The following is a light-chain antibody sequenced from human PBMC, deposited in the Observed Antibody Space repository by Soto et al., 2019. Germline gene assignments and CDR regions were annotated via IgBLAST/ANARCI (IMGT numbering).Light chain of an antibody. J-gene: IGKJ4*01. CDR1: QDIKNY. CDR3: QQYDNLPLT. V-gene: IGKV1-33*01. CDR2: DAS. Sequence: DILMTQSPSSLSASVGDRFTITCQASQDIKNYLNWYQQKSGKAPKLLIYDASDLETGVPSRFSGSGSGTDFTFTINSLQPEDIATYYWQQYDNLPLTFGGGTKVDIK.